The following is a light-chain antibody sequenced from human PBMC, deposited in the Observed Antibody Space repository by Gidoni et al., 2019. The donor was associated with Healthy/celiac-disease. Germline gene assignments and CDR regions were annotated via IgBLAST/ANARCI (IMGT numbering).Light chain of an antibody. Sequence: DIQMTQSPSSLSASVGDRVTITCRASQGISNYLACYQQKPGKVPKLLLYAASTLQSGVPSRFSGSGSGTYFTLTISSLQPEDVATYYCQKYNSAPRTFXXXTKLEIK. J-gene: IGKJ2*02. CDR2: AAS. CDR3: QKYNSAPRT. CDR1: QGISNY. V-gene: IGKV1-27*01.